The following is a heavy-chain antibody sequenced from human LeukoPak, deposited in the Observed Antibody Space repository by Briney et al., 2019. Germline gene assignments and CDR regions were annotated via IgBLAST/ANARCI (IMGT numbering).Heavy chain of an antibody. Sequence: GGSLRLSCAASGFTFSDYYMSWIRQAPGKGLEWVSYISSSGSTIYYADSVKGRFTISRDNAKNSLYLQMNSLRAEDTAVYYCAKDGTTVTTNLLDYWGQGTLVTVSS. CDR3: AKDGTTVTTNLLDY. V-gene: IGHV3-11*01. CDR1: GFTFSDYY. CDR2: ISSSGSTI. J-gene: IGHJ4*02. D-gene: IGHD4-17*01.